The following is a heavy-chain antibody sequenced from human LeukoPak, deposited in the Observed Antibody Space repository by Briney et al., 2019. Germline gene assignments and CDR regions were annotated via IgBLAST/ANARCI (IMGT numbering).Heavy chain of an antibody. Sequence: GGSLRLSCAASGFTFSSYAMSWVRQAPGKGLEWVSAISGSGGSTYYADSVKGRFTISRDNSKNTLYLQMNSLRAEDTAVYYCAKPRESIAAAGSYFDYRGQGTLVTVS. CDR2: ISGSGGST. J-gene: IGHJ4*02. CDR3: AKPRESIAAAGSYFDY. D-gene: IGHD6-13*01. V-gene: IGHV3-23*01. CDR1: GFTFSSYA.